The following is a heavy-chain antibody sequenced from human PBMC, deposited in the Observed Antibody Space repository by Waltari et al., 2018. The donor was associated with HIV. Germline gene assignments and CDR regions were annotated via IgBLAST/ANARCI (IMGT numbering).Heavy chain of an antibody. CDR1: GFTFDDYT. CDR3: AKGTVGATPYFDY. D-gene: IGHD1-26*01. V-gene: IGHV3-43*01. J-gene: IGHJ4*02. Sequence: EVQLVESGGVVVQPGGSLRLSCAASGFTFDDYTMPWVRQAPGKGLEWVSLSSWDGGSTYYADSVKGRFTISRDNSKNSLYLQMNSLRTEDTALYYCAKGTVGATPYFDYWGQGTLVTVSS. CDR2: SSWDGGST.